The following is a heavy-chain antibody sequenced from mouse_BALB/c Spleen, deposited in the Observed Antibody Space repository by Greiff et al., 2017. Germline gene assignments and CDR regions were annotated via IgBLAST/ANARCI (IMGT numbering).Heavy chain of an antibody. J-gene: IGHJ2*01. CDR1: GYTFTSYW. V-gene: IGHV1-7*01. D-gene: IGHD2-1*01. CDR3: AREDGNYRFDY. Sequence: QVQLKQSGAELAKPGASVKMSCKASGYTFTSYWMHWVKQRPGQGLEWIGYINPSTGYTEYNQKFKDKATLTADKSSSTAYMQLSSLTSEDSAVYYCAREDGNYRFDYWGQGTTLTVSS. CDR2: INPSTGYT.